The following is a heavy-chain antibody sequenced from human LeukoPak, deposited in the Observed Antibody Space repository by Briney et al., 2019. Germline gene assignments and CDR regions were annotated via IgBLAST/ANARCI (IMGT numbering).Heavy chain of an antibody. D-gene: IGHD4-17*01. CDR3: ANAYGDYRYYFDY. V-gene: IGHV4-39*01. CDR2: IYYSGST. Sequence: SETLSLTCTVSGGSISSSSYYWGWIRRPPGTGLEWIGSIYYSGSTYYNPSLKSRVTISVDTSKNQFSLKLSSVTAADTAVYYCANAYGDYRYYFDYWGQGTLVTVSS. J-gene: IGHJ4*02. CDR1: GGSISSSSYY.